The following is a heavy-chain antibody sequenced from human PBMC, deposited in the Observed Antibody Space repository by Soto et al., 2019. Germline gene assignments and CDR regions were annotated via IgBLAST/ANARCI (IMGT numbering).Heavy chain of an antibody. V-gene: IGHV3-48*02. J-gene: IGHJ6*02. D-gene: IGHD5-12*01. CDR3: ARDHGVAYGMDV. Sequence: QPGGSLRLSCAASGFTFSSYSMDWVRQAPGKGLEWLSYISSSRRSIYYADSVRGRFTIFRDNAKNSLYLQMNSLRDEDTAVYYCARDHGVAYGMDVWGQGTTVTVSS. CDR2: ISSSRRSI. CDR1: GFTFSSYS.